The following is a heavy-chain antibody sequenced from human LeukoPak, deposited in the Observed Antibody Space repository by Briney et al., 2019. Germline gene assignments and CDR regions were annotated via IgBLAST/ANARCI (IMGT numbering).Heavy chain of an antibody. CDR1: GFTFSSYG. V-gene: IGHV3-30*18. D-gene: IGHD2-15*01. Sequence: GSLRLSCSASGFTFSSYGMPWVRQAPGQGLEWVAVISYDGSNKYYADSVKGRFTISRDNSKNTLYLQMNSLRAEDTAVYYCAKDSSEDYYYYYYMDVWGKGTTVTVSS. J-gene: IGHJ6*03. CDR2: ISYDGSNK. CDR3: AKDSSEDYYYYYYMDV.